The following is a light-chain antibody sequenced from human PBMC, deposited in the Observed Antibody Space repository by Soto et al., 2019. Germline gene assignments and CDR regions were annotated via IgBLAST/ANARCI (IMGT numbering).Light chain of an antibody. CDR3: RQLNSYPLT. Sequence: IQLTQSPSSLSASVGDRVTITCRASQGISSYLAWYQQKPGKAPKLLIYGASTLQSGVPARFSGSGSGTDFTLTISRLQPEDFATYYCRQLNSYPLTFGGGTKVDI. V-gene: IGKV1-9*01. J-gene: IGKJ4*01. CDR1: QGISSY. CDR2: GAS.